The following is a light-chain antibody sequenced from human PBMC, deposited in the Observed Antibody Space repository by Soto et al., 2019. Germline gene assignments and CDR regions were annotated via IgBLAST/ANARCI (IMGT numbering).Light chain of an antibody. CDR3: TSYTSSSTPYV. CDR2: DVS. Sequence: QSVLTQPASVSGSPGQSITISCAGTSSDVGGYTYVSWYQQHPGKAPKLMIYDVSNWPSGVSNRFSGSKSGNTASLTISGLQAEDEADYYCTSYTSSSTPYVFGGGTKVT. J-gene: IGLJ1*01. V-gene: IGLV2-14*01. CDR1: SSDVGGYTY.